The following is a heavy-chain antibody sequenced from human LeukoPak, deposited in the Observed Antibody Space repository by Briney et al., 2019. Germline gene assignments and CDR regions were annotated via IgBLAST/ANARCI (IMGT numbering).Heavy chain of an antibody. CDR1: GGSISSGGYS. D-gene: IGHD3-3*01. V-gene: IGHV4-30-2*01. J-gene: IGHJ5*02. CDR2: IYHSGST. CDR3: ARGSSGARARFDP. Sequence: SETLSLTCAVSGGSISSGGYSWSWIRQPPGKGLEWIGYIYHSGSTYYNPSLKSRVTISVDRSKNQFFLKLSSVTAADTAVYYCARGSSGARARFDPWGQGTLVTVSS.